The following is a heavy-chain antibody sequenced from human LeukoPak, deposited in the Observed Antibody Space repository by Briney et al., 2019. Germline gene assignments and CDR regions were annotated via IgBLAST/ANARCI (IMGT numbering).Heavy chain of an antibody. CDR1: GYSISSGYH. Sequence: SETLSLTCVVSGYSISSGYHWGWIGQPPGKGLDWIGSIYRSGITYYNPSLKSRVTISVDTSKNQFSLKLSSVTAADTAVYYCARHNWTFDIWGQGTMVTASS. D-gene: IGHD1-20*01. J-gene: IGHJ3*02. CDR2: IYRSGIT. V-gene: IGHV4-38-2*01. CDR3: ARHNWTFDI.